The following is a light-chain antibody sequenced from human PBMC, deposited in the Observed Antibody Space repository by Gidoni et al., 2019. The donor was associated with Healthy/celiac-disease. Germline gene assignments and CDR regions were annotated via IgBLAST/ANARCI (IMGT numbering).Light chain of an antibody. CDR2: AAS. CDR3: QQYYSYPLT. J-gene: IGKJ4*01. CDR1: QGISSN. V-gene: IGKV1-8*01. Sequence: AIRMTQSPSSFSASTGARVTITCRASQGISSNLAWYQQKPGKAPKLLIYAASTLQSGVQSRFSGSGSGTDFTLTISCLQSEDFSTYYCQQYYSYPLTFGGGTKVEIK.